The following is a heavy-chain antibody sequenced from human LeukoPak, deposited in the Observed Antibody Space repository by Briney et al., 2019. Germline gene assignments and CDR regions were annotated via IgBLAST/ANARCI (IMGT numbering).Heavy chain of an antibody. D-gene: IGHD3-22*01. CDR2: IIPILGIA. Sequence: ASVKVSCKASGGTFTSYAISWLRQAPGQGLEWTGRIIPILGIANYAQKFQGRVTITADKSTSTGYMELGSLRSEDTAVYYCARGLDSSGVAFDIWGQGTMVTVSS. CDR1: GGTFTSYA. V-gene: IGHV1-69*04. CDR3: ARGLDSSGVAFDI. J-gene: IGHJ3*02.